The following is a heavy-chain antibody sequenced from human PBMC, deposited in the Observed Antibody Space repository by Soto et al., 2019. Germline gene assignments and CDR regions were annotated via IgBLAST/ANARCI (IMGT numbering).Heavy chain of an antibody. V-gene: IGHV3-23*01. CDR1: GFTFSSYA. D-gene: IGHD4-17*01. CDR3: GKDPNGDYVGGFEF. J-gene: IGHJ3*01. Sequence: EVQLLESGGGLVQPGGSLRLSCAASGFTFSSYAMSWVRQAPGKGLEWVSAISGSGGSTYYADSVKGRFTISRDFSKNTLSLQMDSLRAEDTAVYFCGKDPNGDYVGGFEFWGPGTMVTVSS. CDR2: ISGSGGST.